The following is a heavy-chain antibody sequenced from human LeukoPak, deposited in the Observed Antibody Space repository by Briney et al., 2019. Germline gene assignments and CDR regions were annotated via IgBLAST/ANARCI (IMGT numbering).Heavy chain of an antibody. CDR1: GYNFTNYW. D-gene: IGHD4-17*01. CDR2: IDPSDSYT. V-gene: IGHV5-10-1*01. CDR3: ARHPPHDYGLDH. Sequence: GESLRISCKGSGYNFTNYWISWVRQMPGKGLEWMGRIDPSDSYTNYSPSFQGHVTISGDKSISTAYLQWSSLKASDTAMYYCARHPPHDYGLDHWGQGTLVTVSS. J-gene: IGHJ4*02.